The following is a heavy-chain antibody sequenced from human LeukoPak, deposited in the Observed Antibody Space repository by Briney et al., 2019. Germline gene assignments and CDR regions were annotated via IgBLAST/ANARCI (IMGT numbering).Heavy chain of an antibody. D-gene: IGHD3-22*01. Sequence: GGSLRLSCAASGFTFSSYGMHWVRQAPGKGLEWVAIIWYDGSNKYYADSVKGRFTISRDNSKNTLYLEMNSLRAEDTAVYYCAKDQYYYDTSGYPIYWGQGTLVTASS. V-gene: IGHV3-30*02. J-gene: IGHJ4*02. CDR2: IWYDGSNK. CDR1: GFTFSSYG. CDR3: AKDQYYYDTSGYPIY.